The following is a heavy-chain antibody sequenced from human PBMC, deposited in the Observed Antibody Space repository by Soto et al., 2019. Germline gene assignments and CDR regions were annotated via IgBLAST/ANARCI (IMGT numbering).Heavy chain of an antibody. CDR3: ARSLASWVNVFDF. Sequence: QITLKESGPTLVNPTQPLTLTCTYSGFSLSTTGVGVGGIRQPPGKALEWLAIVFWDDDKRYSLSLKNRLTITQDTSKNQVVFTMTNMDPADTATYYCARSLASWVNVFDFWGQGTLVTVSS. V-gene: IGHV2-5*02. J-gene: IGHJ3*01. CDR1: GFSLSTTGVG. CDR2: VFWDDDK.